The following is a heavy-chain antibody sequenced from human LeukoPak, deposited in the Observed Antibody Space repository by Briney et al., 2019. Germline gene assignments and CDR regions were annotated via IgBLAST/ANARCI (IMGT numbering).Heavy chain of an antibody. D-gene: IGHD3-22*01. V-gene: IGHV1-69*04. J-gene: IGHJ4*02. CDR3: ARWDYYDSGRGFDY. Sequence: ASVKVSCKASGGTFSSYAISWVRQAPGQGLEWMGRIIPILGIANYAQKFQGRVTITADKSTSTAYMELSSLRSEDTAVYYCARWDYYDSGRGFDYWGQGTLVTVSS. CDR2: IIPILGIA. CDR1: GGTFSSYA.